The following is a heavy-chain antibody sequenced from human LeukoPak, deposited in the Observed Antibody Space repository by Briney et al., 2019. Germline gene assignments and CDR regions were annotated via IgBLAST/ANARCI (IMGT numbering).Heavy chain of an antibody. J-gene: IGHJ5*02. CDR2: MSPKSGST. D-gene: IGHD4-17*01. V-gene: IGHV1-8*01. Sequence: ASVKVSCKASGYTFSNYDINWVRQATGQGLEWMAWMSPKSGSTGYAQKFEDRVTMTTNTSISTAYMELSRLRSEDTAVYYCARDIVRSSAVTTFDPWGQGTLVTVSS. CDR3: ARDIVRSSAVTTFDP. CDR1: GYTFSNYD.